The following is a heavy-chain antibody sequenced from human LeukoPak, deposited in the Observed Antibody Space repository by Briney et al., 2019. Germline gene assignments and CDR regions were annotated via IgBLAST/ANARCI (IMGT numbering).Heavy chain of an antibody. CDR2: IIPIFGTA. D-gene: IGHD2-2*01. J-gene: IGHJ4*02. CDR3: ARGKYQLLIEEHYFDY. V-gene: IGHV1-69*01. CDR1: GGTFSSYA. Sequence: SVKVSYKASGGTFSSYAISWVRQAPGQGLEWMGGIIPIFGTANYAQKFQGRVTITADESTSTAYMELSSLRSEDTAVYYCARGKYQLLIEEHYFDYWGQGTLVTVSS.